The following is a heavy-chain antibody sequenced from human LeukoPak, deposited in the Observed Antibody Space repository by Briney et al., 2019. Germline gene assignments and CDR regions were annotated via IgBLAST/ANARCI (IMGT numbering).Heavy chain of an antibody. CDR1: GYSFTTYW. CDR2: IYPGDSDT. V-gene: IGHV5-51*01. Sequence: GESLKISCKGSGYSFTTYWIGWVRQMPGKGLEWMGIIYPGDSDTRYSPSFQGQVTISADKSISTAYLQWSSLKASDTAMYYCAGALAVAGRFRAFDIWGQGTMVTVSS. CDR3: AGALAVAGRFRAFDI. J-gene: IGHJ3*02. D-gene: IGHD6-19*01.